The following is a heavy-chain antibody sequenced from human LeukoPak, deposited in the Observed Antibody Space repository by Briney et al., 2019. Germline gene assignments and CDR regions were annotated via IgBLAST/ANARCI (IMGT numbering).Heavy chain of an antibody. Sequence: EASVKVSCKASGYTFTSYGISWVRQAPGQGLEWMGWISAYNGSTNYAQKLQGRVTMTTDTSTSTAYMELRSLRSDDTAVYYCARVIYDILTGYQKYYFDYWGQGTLVTVSS. CDR3: ARVIYDILTGYQKYYFDY. CDR2: ISAYNGST. D-gene: IGHD3-9*01. CDR1: GYTFTSYG. V-gene: IGHV1-18*04. J-gene: IGHJ4*02.